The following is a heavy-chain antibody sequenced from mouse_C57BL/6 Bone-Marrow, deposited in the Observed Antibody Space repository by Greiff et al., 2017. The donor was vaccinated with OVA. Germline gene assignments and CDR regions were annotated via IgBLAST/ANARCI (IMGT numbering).Heavy chain of an antibody. D-gene: IGHD1-1*01. CDR2: IYPGSGNT. Sequence: QVQLQQSGAELVRAGASVKLSCKASGYTFTDYYINWVKQRPGQGLEWIARIYPGSGNTYYNEKFKGKATLTAEKSSSTAYMQLSSLTSEDSAVYFCATYGSSYWYFDVWGTGTTVTVSS. J-gene: IGHJ1*03. CDR3: ATYGSSYWYFDV. V-gene: IGHV1-76*01. CDR1: GYTFTDYY.